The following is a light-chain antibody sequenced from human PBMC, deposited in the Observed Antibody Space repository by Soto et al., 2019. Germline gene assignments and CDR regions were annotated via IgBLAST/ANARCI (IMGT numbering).Light chain of an antibody. Sequence: EIVMTQSPATLSVSPGERATLSCRASQSVSSNLAWYQQKPGQAPRLLIYGASTRATGIPARFSGSGSGTEFTLTISSLQSDDFAFYHCQQYNNWPYTFGRGTKVDIK. CDR3: QQYNNWPYT. CDR2: GAS. CDR1: QSVSSN. V-gene: IGKV3-15*01. J-gene: IGKJ2*01.